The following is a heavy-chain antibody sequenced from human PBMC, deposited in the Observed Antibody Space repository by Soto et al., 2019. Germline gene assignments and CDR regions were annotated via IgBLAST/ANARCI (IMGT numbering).Heavy chain of an antibody. D-gene: IGHD6-6*01. Sequence: QVQLVQSGAEVKKPGASVKVSCKASGYTFTNYGINWVRQAPGQGLEWLGWVSAYNGEIRYDQRVQARVIMTTDTSMTTAYMALRSLRSDDTAVYYCSRGTSIPASGDYWGQGTLVTVSS. CDR3: SRGTSIPASGDY. CDR1: GYTFTNYG. CDR2: VSAYNGEI. V-gene: IGHV1-18*01. J-gene: IGHJ4*01.